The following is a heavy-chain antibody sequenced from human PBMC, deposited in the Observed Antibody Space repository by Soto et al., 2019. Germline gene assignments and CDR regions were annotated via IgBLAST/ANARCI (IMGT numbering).Heavy chain of an antibody. CDR3: ARAPYGSGSFVYYVDY. V-gene: IGHV4-30-2*01. CDR1: GGSISSGGYS. CDR2: IFHSGST. D-gene: IGHD3-10*01. J-gene: IGHJ4*02. Sequence: SETLSLTCAVSGGSISSGGYSWSWIRQPPGKGLEWIGYIFHSGSTNYNPSLKSRVTISLDRSKNQFSLKLSSVTAADTAVYYCARAPYGSGSFVYYVDYWGQGTLVTVST.